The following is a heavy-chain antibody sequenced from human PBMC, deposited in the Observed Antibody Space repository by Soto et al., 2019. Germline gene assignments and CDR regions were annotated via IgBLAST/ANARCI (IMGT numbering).Heavy chain of an antibody. CDR3: AIEVAEVTANWFGS. V-gene: IGHV4-39*02. D-gene: IGHD2-21*02. CDR1: GGSISSSSYY. Sequence: QLRLQESGPRLVKPSETLTLTCTASGGSISSSSYYWGWVRQPLGKGLEWIGSMHCSGSTYYDPSLKSRVILSGDTSKNQFSLKLTSVTVADTAVYYCAIEVAEVTANWFGSWGQGALVTVSS. J-gene: IGHJ5*01. CDR2: MHCSGST.